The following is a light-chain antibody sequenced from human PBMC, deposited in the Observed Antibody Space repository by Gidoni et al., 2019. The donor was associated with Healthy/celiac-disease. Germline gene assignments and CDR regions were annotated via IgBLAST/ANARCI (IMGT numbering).Light chain of an antibody. CDR2: GAS. CDR1: VSSSY. Sequence: VSSSYLAWYQQKPGQAPRLLSYGASSRATGIPDRFSGSGSGTDFTLTISRLEPEDFAVYYCQQYGSSPRTFXXXTKVEIK. V-gene: IGKV3-20*01. CDR3: QQYGSSPRT. J-gene: IGKJ1*01.